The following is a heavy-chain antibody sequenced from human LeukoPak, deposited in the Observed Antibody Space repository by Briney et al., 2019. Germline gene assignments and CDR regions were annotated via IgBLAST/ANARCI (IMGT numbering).Heavy chain of an antibody. J-gene: IGHJ4*02. CDR2: IDSSGGYM. V-gene: IGHV3-21*06. Sequence: GGSLRLSCAASGCTFSSHGMSWVRQAPGKGLEWVSSIDSSGGYMFYADSVKGRFIISRDNAKDSLYLQMNSLRVEDTAVYYCLRGDRRDYWGQGTLVTVSS. CDR1: GCTFSSHG. CDR3: LRGDRRDY.